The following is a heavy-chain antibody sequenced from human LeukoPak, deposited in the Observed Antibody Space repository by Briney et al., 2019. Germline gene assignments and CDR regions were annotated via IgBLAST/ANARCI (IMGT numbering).Heavy chain of an antibody. D-gene: IGHD3-22*01. CDR2: ISAYNGNT. J-gene: IGHJ4*02. CDR3: ARVEAIRGYDYDSSGYYDY. Sequence: ASVKVSCKASGYTFTSYGISWVRQAPGQGLEWMGWISAYNGNTNYAQKLQGRVTMTTDTSTSTAYMELRGLRSDDTAVYYCARVEAIRGYDYDSSGYYDYWGQGTLVTVSS. V-gene: IGHV1-18*01. CDR1: GYTFTSYG.